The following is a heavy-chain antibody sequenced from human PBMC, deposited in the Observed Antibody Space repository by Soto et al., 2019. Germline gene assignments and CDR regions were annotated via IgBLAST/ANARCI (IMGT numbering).Heavy chain of an antibody. CDR1: GFTFKSHW. Sequence: QPGGSLRLSCVGSGFTFKSHWMNWIRQTPGKGLEWVANIKQDGSEANYVDSVKGRFTITRDNADNSVYLQMNRLRVDDTAVYFCARGLGAPNGAPGGKGYSQYNWFDAWGQGTQVTVSS. V-gene: IGHV3-7*03. D-gene: IGHD3-16*01. CDR2: IKQDGSEA. CDR3: ARGLGAPNGAPGGKGYSQYNWFDA. J-gene: IGHJ5*02.